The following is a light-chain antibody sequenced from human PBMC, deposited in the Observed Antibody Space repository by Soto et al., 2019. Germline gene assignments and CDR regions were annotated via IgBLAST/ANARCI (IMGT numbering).Light chain of an antibody. CDR3: QQSYITPRT. Sequence: EIQMTQSPSSLSSSVGDRATITCRAGQTISRYLNWYQQKAGKAPKLLIYAASSLQSGVPSRFSGSGSGTYFTLTISDLQAEDFATYYRQQSYITPRTFGQGTKLEIK. CDR2: AAS. V-gene: IGKV1-39*01. CDR1: QTISRY. J-gene: IGKJ2*01.